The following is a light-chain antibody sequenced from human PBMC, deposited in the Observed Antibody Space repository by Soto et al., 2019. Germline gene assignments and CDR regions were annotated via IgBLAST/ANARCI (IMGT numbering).Light chain of an antibody. V-gene: IGKV4-1*01. Sequence: DIVMTQSPDSLAVSLGERATINCKSSQSVLYSSNNKNYLALYQQKPGQPPKLLIYWASTREFGVPDRFSGSGSGTDFTLTISSLQAEDVAVYYCQQYHSTPEAFGQGAKVEIK. CDR1: QSVLYSSNNKNY. CDR3: QQYHSTPEA. J-gene: IGKJ1*01. CDR2: WAS.